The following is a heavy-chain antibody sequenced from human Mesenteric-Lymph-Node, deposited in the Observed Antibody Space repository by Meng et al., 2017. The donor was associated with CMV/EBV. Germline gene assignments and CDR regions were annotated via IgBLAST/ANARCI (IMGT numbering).Heavy chain of an antibody. Sequence: CTVPAVSISRSYYYWGWIRPPPGKGLEWIGSIDYSGNTYDNPSLKSRVTMSIDTSKNQFSLRLNSVTAADTAVYYCARSTAARRGDNWGQGTLVTVSS. V-gene: IGHV4-39*01. J-gene: IGHJ4*02. CDR1: AVSISRSYYY. D-gene: IGHD6-6*01. CDR2: IDYSGNT. CDR3: ARSTAARRGDN.